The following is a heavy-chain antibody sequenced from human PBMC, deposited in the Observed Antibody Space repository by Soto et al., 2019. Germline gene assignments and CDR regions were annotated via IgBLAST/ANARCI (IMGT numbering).Heavy chain of an antibody. Sequence: QLQLQESGPGLVKPSETLSLTCTVSGASISSSNYYWGWIRQPPGKGLEWIGTIYYSGSTYYNPSLKSLFTISVDTSKNQFSLKLSSVTAADTSVYYCARLMITLGVDAFDIWCQGTMVTVSS. CDR3: ARLMITLGVDAFDI. J-gene: IGHJ3*02. CDR2: IYYSGST. V-gene: IGHV4-39*01. CDR1: GASISSSNYY. D-gene: IGHD3-16*01.